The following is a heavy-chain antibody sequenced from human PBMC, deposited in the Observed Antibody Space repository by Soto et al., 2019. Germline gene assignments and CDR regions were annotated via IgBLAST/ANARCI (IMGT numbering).Heavy chain of an antibody. D-gene: IGHD3-10*01. CDR3: AREGVHNYTEYYFDY. CDR2: IWYDGRNE. V-gene: IGHV3-33*01. CDR1: GFTFSSYG. J-gene: IGHJ4*02. Sequence: QVHLVESGGGVVQPGRSLTLSCGASGFTFSSYGMHWVRQAPGKGLEWVAFIWYDGRNENYTDSVKGRFSISRDNSKNTLYLEMNSLRAEDTAVYYCAREGVHNYTEYYFDYWGQGTLVTVSS.